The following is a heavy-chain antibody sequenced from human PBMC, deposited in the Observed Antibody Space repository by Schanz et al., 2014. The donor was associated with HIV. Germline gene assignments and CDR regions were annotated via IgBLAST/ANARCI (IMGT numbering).Heavy chain of an antibody. J-gene: IGHJ3*02. Sequence: VQLVESGGGLVKPGGSLRLSCAASGFTFSTYSMNWVRQAPGKGLEWVAVISYDGSDKYYADSVKGRFTISRDNSKNTLYLQMNSLRAEDTAVYYCAKEATVVTLAFDIWGQGTMVTVSP. CDR2: ISYDGSDK. V-gene: IGHV3-30*18. CDR1: GFTFSTYS. CDR3: AKEATVVTLAFDI. D-gene: IGHD4-17*01.